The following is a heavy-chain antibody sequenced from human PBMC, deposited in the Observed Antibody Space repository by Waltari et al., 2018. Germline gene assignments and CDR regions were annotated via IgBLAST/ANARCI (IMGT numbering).Heavy chain of an antibody. J-gene: IGHJ6*03. CDR1: GGTFSSYA. D-gene: IGHD2-15*01. CDR3: AIKGGCSGGSCYSDYYYMDV. Sequence: QVQLVQSGAEVKKPGSSVKVSCKASGGTFSSYAISWVRQAPGHGLEWMGGIIPILGIANDAQKFQGRVTITADKSTSTAYMELSSRRSEDTAVYYCAIKGGCSGGSCYSDYYYMDVWGKGTTVTVSS. CDR2: IIPILGIA. V-gene: IGHV1-69*10.